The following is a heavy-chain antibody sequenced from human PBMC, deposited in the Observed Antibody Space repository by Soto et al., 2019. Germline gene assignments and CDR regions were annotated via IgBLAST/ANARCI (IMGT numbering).Heavy chain of an antibody. Sequence: SGGSLRLSCAASGFSFSGYAVTWVRQAPGKGLEWVSAISGSGSSTYYADSVKGRFTISRDNSKNTLYLQMNRLRAGDTAVYYCAKAESFNGYYNAFDCWGQGTRVTVSS. J-gene: IGHJ4*02. D-gene: IGHD3-9*01. V-gene: IGHV3-23*01. CDR2: ISGSGSST. CDR1: GFSFSGYA. CDR3: AKAESFNGYYNAFDC.